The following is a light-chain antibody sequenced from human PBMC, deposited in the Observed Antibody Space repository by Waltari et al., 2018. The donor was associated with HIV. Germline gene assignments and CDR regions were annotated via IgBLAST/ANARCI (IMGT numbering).Light chain of an antibody. CDR2: HAS. CDR1: QSINTN. CDR3: QQTNILPRT. Sequence: DIQMTQSPSSLSAYVGDRVTITCRASQSINTNLHWYQQKPGKAPYLVMYHASTLQSGVPSRFSGSGSGTDFTLTISSLRPEDFATYYCQQTNILPRTFGPGTKVE. V-gene: IGKV1-39*01. J-gene: IGKJ1*01.